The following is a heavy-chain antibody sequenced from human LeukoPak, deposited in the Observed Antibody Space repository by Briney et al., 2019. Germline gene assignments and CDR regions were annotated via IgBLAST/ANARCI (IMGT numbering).Heavy chain of an antibody. Sequence: PSETLSLTCTVSGGSISSYYWSWIRQPPGKVLEWIGYIYYSGSTNYNPPLKSRVTISVDTSKNQLSLKLSSVTAADTAVYYCARVRATLFGVAMDYMDVWGKGTTVTVSS. CDR2: IYYSGST. J-gene: IGHJ6*03. CDR3: ARVRATLFGVAMDYMDV. V-gene: IGHV4-59*08. D-gene: IGHD3-3*01. CDR1: GGSISSYY.